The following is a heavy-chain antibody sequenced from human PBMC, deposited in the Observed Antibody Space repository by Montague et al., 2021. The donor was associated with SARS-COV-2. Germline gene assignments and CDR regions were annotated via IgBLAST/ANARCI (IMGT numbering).Heavy chain of an antibody. CDR2: IYYSGST. J-gene: IGHJ6*02. V-gene: IGHV4-39*01. Sequence: SETLSLTCTVSGGSISSSSYYWGWIRQPPRKGLEWIGSIYYSGSTYYNPSLKSRVTISVDTSKNQFSLKLSSVTAADTAVYYCARQVTGRYFDRILYCMDLWGQGTTVTVSS. CDR1: GGSISSSSYY. CDR3: ARQVTGRYFDRILYCMDL. D-gene: IGHD3-9*01.